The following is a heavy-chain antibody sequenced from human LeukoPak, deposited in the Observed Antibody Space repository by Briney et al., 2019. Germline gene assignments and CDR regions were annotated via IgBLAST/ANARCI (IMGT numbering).Heavy chain of an antibody. Sequence: PGGSLRLSCTASGFTFSTYAMSWVRQAPGKGLEWFSAITGGGDDTYYADSVKGRFTISRDNSKNTLYLQMNSLRVEDTAVYYCAKGGSSSRPYYFGYWGQGALVTVSS. CDR1: GFTFSTYA. CDR2: ITGGGDDT. J-gene: IGHJ4*02. V-gene: IGHV3-23*01. CDR3: AKGGSSSRPYYFGY. D-gene: IGHD6-6*01.